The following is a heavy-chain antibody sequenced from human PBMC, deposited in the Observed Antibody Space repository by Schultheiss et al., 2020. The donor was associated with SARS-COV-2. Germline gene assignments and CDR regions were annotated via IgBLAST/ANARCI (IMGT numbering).Heavy chain of an antibody. Sequence: GGSLRLSCAASGFTVSSNYMSWVRQAPGKGLEWVSVIYSGGSTYYADSVKGRFTISRDNSKNTLYLQMNSLRAEDTAVYYCARDNRYGYYYYGMDVWGQGTTVTGSS. CDR1: GFTVSSNY. CDR2: IYSGGST. J-gene: IGHJ6*02. CDR3: ARDNRYGYYYYGMDV. D-gene: IGHD2/OR15-2a*01. V-gene: IGHV3-53*01.